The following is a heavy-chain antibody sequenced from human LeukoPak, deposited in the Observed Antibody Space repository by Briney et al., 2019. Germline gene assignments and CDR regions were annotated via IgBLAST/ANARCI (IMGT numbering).Heavy chain of an antibody. J-gene: IGHJ4*02. Sequence: GGSLRLSCAASGFTFNNCGMHWVRQAPGKGLEWVAFIRYDGSNKFYADSVKGRFTISIDNSKNTLYVQMNTLRAEDTAVYYCASLYYGSGSHAPYYSDYWGQGTLVTVSS. CDR1: GFTFNNCG. D-gene: IGHD3-10*01. V-gene: IGHV3-30*02. CDR3: ASLYYGSGSHAPYYSDY. CDR2: IRYDGSNK.